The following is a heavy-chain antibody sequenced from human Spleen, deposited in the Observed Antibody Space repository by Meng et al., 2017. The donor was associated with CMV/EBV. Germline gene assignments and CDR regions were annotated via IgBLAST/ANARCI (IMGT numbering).Heavy chain of an antibody. D-gene: IGHD1-26*01. J-gene: IGHJ6*02. CDR1: GFNFSSYS. V-gene: IGHV3-21*01. Sequence: GGSLRLSCAASGFNFSSYSMNWVRQAPGKGLEWVSSISSSSSYIYYADSVKGRFTISRDNAKNSLYLQMNSLRAEDTAVYYCAVVGATTGSQYYYYGMDVWGQGTTVTVSS. CDR2: ISSSSSYI. CDR3: AVVGATTGSQYYYYGMDV.